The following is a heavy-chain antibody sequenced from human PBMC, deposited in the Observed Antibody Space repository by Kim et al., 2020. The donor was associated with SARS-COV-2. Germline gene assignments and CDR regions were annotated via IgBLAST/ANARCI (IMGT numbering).Heavy chain of an antibody. CDR3: ARDERDSSGWGNWFDP. D-gene: IGHD6-19*01. CDR2: IYYSGST. CDR1: GGSISSYY. J-gene: IGHJ5*02. V-gene: IGHV4-59*13. Sequence: SETLSLTCTVSGGSISSYYLNWIRQPPGKGLEWVGSIYYSGSTNYNPSLKSRVTISVDTSKNQFSLQLSSVTAADTTVYYCARDERDSSGWGNWFDPGGQGTLVTVSS.